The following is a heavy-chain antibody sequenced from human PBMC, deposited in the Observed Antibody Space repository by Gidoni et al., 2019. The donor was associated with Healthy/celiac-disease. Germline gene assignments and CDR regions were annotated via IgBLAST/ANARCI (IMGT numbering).Heavy chain of an antibody. D-gene: IGHD2-8*01. Sequence: VQLQQWGAGLLKPSETLSPTCAVSGGSFSGYYWSWIRQPPGTGLEWIGEMNHSGSTNYNPSLKSRVTISVDTSKNQFSLKLSSVTAADTAVYYCARGRVLMVYATPRAFDYWGQGTLVTVSS. J-gene: IGHJ4*02. CDR2: MNHSGST. CDR3: ARGRVLMVYATPRAFDY. CDR1: GGSFSGYY. V-gene: IGHV4-34*01.